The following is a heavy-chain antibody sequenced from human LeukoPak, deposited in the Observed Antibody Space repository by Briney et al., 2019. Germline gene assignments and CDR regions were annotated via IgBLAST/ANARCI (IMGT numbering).Heavy chain of an antibody. CDR3: AREEGDHYGSGSYYSGRDY. CDR2: INPNSGGT. D-gene: IGHD3-10*01. V-gene: IGHV1-2*02. Sequence: ASVKVSCKASGYTFTGYYMHWVRQAPGQGLEWTGWINPNSGGTNYAQKFQGRVTMTGDTSISTAYMELSRLRSDDTAVYYCAREEGDHYGSGSYYSGRDYWGQGTLVTVSS. CDR1: GYTFTGYY. J-gene: IGHJ4*02.